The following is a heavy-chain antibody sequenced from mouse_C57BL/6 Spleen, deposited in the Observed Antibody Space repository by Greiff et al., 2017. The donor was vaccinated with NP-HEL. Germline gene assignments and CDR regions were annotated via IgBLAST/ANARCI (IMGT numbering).Heavy chain of an antibody. V-gene: IGHV14-3*01. Sequence: VQLKQSVAELVRPGASVKLSCTASGFNIKNTYMHWVKQRPEQGLEWIGRIDPANGNTKYAPKFQGKATITADPSSNTAYLQLSSLTSEDTVIYYCARNYGSSLYFDVWGTGTTVTVSS. J-gene: IGHJ1*03. CDR2: IDPANGNT. CDR1: GFNIKNTY. CDR3: ARNYGSSLYFDV. D-gene: IGHD1-1*01.